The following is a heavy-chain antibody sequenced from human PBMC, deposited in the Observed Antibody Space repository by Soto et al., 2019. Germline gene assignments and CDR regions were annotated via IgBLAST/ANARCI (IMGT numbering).Heavy chain of an antibody. J-gene: IGHJ4*02. CDR2: ISRSGDRT. CDR3: ARARCSSGQCYDFDY. D-gene: IGHD2-15*01. Sequence: EVQLVESGEGLVQPGGSLRLSCAASGFTFSSYNIHWIRQAPGKGLEFVSAISRSGDRTYYADSVKGRFTITRDNSKNTVWLQMGSLRAEDMAVYYCARARCSSGQCYDFDYWGRGALVSVSS. V-gene: IGHV3-64*02. CDR1: GFTFSSYN.